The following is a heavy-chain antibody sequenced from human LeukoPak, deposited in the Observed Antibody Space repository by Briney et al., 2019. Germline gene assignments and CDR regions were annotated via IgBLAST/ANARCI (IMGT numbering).Heavy chain of an antibody. CDR1: GYSFSSYW. CDR3: ARHLSDITSSPNY. D-gene: IGHD2-2*01. V-gene: IGHV5-51*01. CDR2: IYPRDSRT. Sequence: GESLKISCKGSGYSFSSYWIVWVRQMPGQGLEWMGVIYPRDSRTTYSPSFQDQVTISADKSISTAYLQWTSLKASDTAMYYCARHLSDITSSPNYWGPGTLVTVSS. J-gene: IGHJ4*02.